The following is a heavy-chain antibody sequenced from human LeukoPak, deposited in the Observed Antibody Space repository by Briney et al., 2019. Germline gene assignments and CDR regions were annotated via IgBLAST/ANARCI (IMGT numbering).Heavy chain of an antibody. CDR3: ARVGGLVYGDYGECWFDP. J-gene: IGHJ5*02. D-gene: IGHD4-17*01. V-gene: IGHV4-30-4*01. CDR1: GGSISSGDYY. CDR2: IYYSGST. Sequence: SETLSLTCTVSGGSISSGDYYWSWIRQPPGKGLEWIGYIYYSGSTYYNPSLKSRVTISVDTSKNQFSLKLSSVTAADTAVYYCARVGGLVYGDYGECWFDPWGQGTLVTVSS.